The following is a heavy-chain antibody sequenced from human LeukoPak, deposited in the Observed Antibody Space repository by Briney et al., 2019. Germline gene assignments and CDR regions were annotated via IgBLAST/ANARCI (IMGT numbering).Heavy chain of an antibody. V-gene: IGHV3-48*04. CDR3: ARSGNYFDY. CDR1: GFTFSNYG. J-gene: IGHJ4*02. Sequence: GGSLRLSCAASGFTFSNYGMNWVRQAPGKGLEWISYISSSSSLIYYADSVKGRFTISRDNAKNSLYLQMSSLRAEDTAMYYCARSGNYFDYWGQGTLVTVSS. CDR2: ISSSSSLI.